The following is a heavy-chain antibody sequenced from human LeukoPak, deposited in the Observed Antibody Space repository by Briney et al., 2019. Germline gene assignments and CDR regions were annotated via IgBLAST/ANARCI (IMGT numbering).Heavy chain of an antibody. Sequence: PGGSLILSCSAAACTASSNYISWVRQAPGKGLEWCAVIYSGGSTYYAGSVNGRFTISRDNSKNTLYLQMNSLRDEDTAVYYCARGVPVFGVVPRWFDPWGQGTLVTVSS. V-gene: IGHV3-66*01. CDR2: IYSGGST. J-gene: IGHJ5*02. CDR1: ACTASSNY. D-gene: IGHD3-3*01. CDR3: ARGVPVFGVVPRWFDP.